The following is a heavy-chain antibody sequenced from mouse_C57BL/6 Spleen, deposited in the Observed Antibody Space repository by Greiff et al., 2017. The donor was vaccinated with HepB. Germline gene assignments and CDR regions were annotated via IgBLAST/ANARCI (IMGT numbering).Heavy chain of an antibody. Sequence: EVQLQESGGGLVQPGGSLKLSCAASGFTFSDYYMYWVRQTPEKRLEWVAYISNGGGSTYYPDTVKGRFTISRDNAKNTLYLQMSRLKSEDTAMYYCARRGLRYWYFDVWGTGTTVTVSS. CDR1: GFTFSDYY. J-gene: IGHJ1*03. V-gene: IGHV5-12*01. D-gene: IGHD3-1*01. CDR3: ARRGLRYWYFDV. CDR2: ISNGGGST.